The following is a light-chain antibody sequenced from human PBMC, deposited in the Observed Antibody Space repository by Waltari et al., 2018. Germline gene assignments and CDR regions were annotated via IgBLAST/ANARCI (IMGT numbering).Light chain of an antibody. V-gene: IGLV2-8*01. J-gene: IGLJ3*02. Sequence: QSALTQPPSASGSPGQSVTISCTGTSSDVGGYNYVSWYQQYPSRAPKLMIYEVTKRPSGVPDRFSGSKSGNTASLTVSGLQADDEADYYCSSYAGSNNYWVFGGGTTLTVL. CDR3: SSYAGSNNYWV. CDR2: EVT. CDR1: SSDVGGYNY.